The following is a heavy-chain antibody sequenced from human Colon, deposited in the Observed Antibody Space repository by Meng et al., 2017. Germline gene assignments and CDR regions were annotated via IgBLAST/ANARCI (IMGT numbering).Heavy chain of an antibody. V-gene: IGHV4-4*02. D-gene: IGHD4-23*01. CDR2: IYQSGST. J-gene: IGHJ4*02. CDR3: ARVPTTVDPFES. CDR1: GGSISSNNW. Sequence: QVQLQEAGPGLVKPSETLSLTCTFSGGSISSNNWWSWVRQSPGRGLEWIGEIYQSGSTNYSPSLKSRVTISLDKSKNQFSLKVSYMTAADTAVYFRARVPTTVDPFESWGQGTLVTVSS.